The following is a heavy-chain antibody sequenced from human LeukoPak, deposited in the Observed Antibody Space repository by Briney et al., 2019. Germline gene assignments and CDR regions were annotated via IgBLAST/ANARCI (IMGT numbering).Heavy chain of an antibody. CDR1: GGSISSYY. V-gene: IGHV4-59*01. CDR2: IYYSGST. CDR3: ARAQRLPPSWFDP. J-gene: IGHJ5*02. Sequence: SETLSLTCTVSGGSISSYYWGWIRQPPGKGLEWIGYIYYSGSTNYNPSLKSRVTISVDTSKNQFSLKLSSVTAADTAVYYCARAQRLPPSWFDPWGQGTLVTVSS.